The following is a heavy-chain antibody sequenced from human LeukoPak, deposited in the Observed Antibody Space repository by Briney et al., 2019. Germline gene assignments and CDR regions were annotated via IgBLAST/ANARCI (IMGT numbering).Heavy chain of an antibody. D-gene: IGHD4-4*01. Sequence: ASVKVSCKASGGTFSSYAISWVRQAPGQGLEWMGRIIPILGIANYAQKFQGRVTITADKSTSTAYMELSSLRSEDTAVYYCARGDYSNYMVYYYYGMDVWGQGTTVTVSS. CDR2: IIPILGIA. J-gene: IGHJ6*02. CDR1: GGTFSSYA. V-gene: IGHV1-69*04. CDR3: ARGDYSNYMVYYYYGMDV.